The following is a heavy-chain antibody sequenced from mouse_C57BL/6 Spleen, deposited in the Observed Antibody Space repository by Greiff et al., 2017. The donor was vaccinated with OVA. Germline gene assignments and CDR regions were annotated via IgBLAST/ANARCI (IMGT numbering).Heavy chain of an antibody. Sequence: VKLVESGPELVKPGASVKISCKASGYAFSSSWMNWVKQRPGKGLEWIGRIYPGDGGTNYNGKFKGKATLTADKSSSTAYLLRSSLTSEDSAVYFCARSPTVDLFSYWGQGTLVTVSA. CDR3: ARSPTVDLFSY. D-gene: IGHD1-1*01. V-gene: IGHV1-82*01. J-gene: IGHJ3*01. CDR1: GYAFSSSW. CDR2: IYPGDGGT.